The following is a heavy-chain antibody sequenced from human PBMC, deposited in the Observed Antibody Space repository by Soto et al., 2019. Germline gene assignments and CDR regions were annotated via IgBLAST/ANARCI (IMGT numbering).Heavy chain of an antibody. CDR3: ARFYTLKYGTDVLGPYFDF. D-gene: IGHD2-8*01. V-gene: IGHV4-34*01. Sequence: PSETLSLPCAVYGGSFSDYYWTWISKHTGKGLEWIGEINHSGSTNYNPSLKSRVTISVDTSKNQFSLELSSVTAADTAVYYCARFYTLKYGTDVLGPYFDFWCQGTLVTASS. CDR1: GGSFSDYY. CDR2: INHSGST. J-gene: IGHJ4*02.